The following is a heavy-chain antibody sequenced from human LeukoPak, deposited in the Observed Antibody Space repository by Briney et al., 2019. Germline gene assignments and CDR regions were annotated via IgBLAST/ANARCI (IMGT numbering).Heavy chain of an antibody. D-gene: IGHD3-3*01. J-gene: IGHJ4*02. CDR1: GFTFSSYW. CDR2: INSDGSST. CDR3: AREAEYYDFWSGYPDY. V-gene: IGHV3-74*01. Sequence: GGSLRLSCAASGFTFSSYWMHWVRQAPGKGLVWVSRINSDGSSTSYADSVKGRFTISRDNAKNTLYLQMNSLRAEDTAVYYCAREAEYYDFWSGYPDYWGQGTLVTVAS.